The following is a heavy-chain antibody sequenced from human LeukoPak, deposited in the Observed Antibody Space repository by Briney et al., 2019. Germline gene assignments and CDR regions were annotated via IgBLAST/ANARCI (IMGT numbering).Heavy chain of an antibody. J-gene: IGHJ4*02. CDR1: GFTFSSYA. Sequence: PGGSLRLSCAASGFTFSSYAMSWVRQAPGKGLEWVSAISGGSTYYADSVKGRLTTSRDNSKNTLYLQMNSLRAEDTAAYYCAKDLEYSYGFSGDYWGQGTLVTVSS. CDR3: AKDLEYSYGFSGDY. D-gene: IGHD5-18*01. CDR2: ISGGST. V-gene: IGHV3-23*01.